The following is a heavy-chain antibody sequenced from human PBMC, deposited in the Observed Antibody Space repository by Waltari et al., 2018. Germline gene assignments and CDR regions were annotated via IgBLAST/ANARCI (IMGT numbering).Heavy chain of an antibody. J-gene: IGHJ4*02. V-gene: IGHV3-30*02. D-gene: IGHD1-1*01. CDR3: AKALDKGSERGSNDY. CDR2: IRYDGSNK. CDR1: GFTFSSYG. Sequence: QVQLVEPGGGVVQPGGSLRLSCAASGFTFSSYGMHWVRQAPGKGLEWVAFIRYDGSNKYYADSVKGRFTISRDNSKNTLYLQMNSLRAEDTAVYYCAKALDKGSERGSNDYWGQGTLVTVSS.